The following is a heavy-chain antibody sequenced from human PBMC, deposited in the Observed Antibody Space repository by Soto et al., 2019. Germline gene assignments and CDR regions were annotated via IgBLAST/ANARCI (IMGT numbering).Heavy chain of an antibody. D-gene: IGHD6-19*01. CDR1: GFTFSNFA. CDR2: ISASGRDI. J-gene: IGHJ4*02. Sequence: PGGSLRLSCAASGFTFSNFAMSWVRQAPGRVLEWVSGISASGRDIHYADSVKDRFTVSRDNSKNTLYLQMNSLRAEDTAIYYCAKGKTSGWYYFDYWGQGALVTVSS. CDR3: AKGKTSGWYYFDY. V-gene: IGHV3-23*01.